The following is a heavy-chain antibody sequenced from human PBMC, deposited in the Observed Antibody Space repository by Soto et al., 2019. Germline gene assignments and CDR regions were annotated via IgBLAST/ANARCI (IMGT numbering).Heavy chain of an antibody. Sequence: ASVKVSCKASGYTFTSYGISWVRQAPGQGLEWMGWISTNNGNTNYAQKLQGRVTMTTDTSTSTAYMELRSLRSDDTAVYYCARVSSGWYYWFDPWGQGTLVTVSS. CDR1: GYTFTSYG. D-gene: IGHD6-19*01. J-gene: IGHJ5*02. V-gene: IGHV1-18*01. CDR3: ARVSSGWYYWFDP. CDR2: ISTNNGNT.